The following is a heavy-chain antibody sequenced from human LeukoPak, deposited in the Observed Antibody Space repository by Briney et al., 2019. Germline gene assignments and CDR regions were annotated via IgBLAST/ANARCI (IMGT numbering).Heavy chain of an antibody. CDR3: ATDLLSSGYYYGNDY. CDR2: FDPEDGET. D-gene: IGHD3-22*01. Sequence: ASVKVSCKVSGYTLTELSMHWVRQAPGKGLEWMGGFDPEDGETIYAQKFQGRVTMTEDTSTDTAYMELSSLRSGDTAVYYCATDLLSSGYYYGNDYWGQGTLVTVSS. V-gene: IGHV1-24*01. J-gene: IGHJ4*02. CDR1: GYTLTELS.